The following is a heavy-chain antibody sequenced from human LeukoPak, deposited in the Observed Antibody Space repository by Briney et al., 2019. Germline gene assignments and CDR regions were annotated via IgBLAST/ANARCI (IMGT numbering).Heavy chain of an antibody. J-gene: IGHJ3*01. D-gene: IGHD3-3*01. CDR2: ITADNFNT. CDR3: ARVRTPFGVVASPDALDV. CDR1: GHTFTSYY. Sequence: ASVKVSCKASGHTFTSYYMHWVRQAPGVGFEWVGWITADNFNTNYAQKFQGRVTLTKETSTNTAYMEMRSLMSDDTAVYYCARVRTPFGVVASPDALDVWGQGTAVTVSS. V-gene: IGHV1-18*04.